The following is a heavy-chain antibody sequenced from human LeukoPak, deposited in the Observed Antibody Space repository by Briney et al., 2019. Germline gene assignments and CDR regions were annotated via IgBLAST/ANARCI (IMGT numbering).Heavy chain of an antibody. Sequence: PGGSLRLSCAASGFTFSSYAMNWVRQAAGKGLEWVSVISGSGDSTCYADSVKGRFTISRDNSKNTLHLQMNSLRAEDTAVYYCAKVTGSGSYPAYYYYAMDVWGRGTTVTVSS. J-gene: IGHJ6*02. V-gene: IGHV3-23*01. D-gene: IGHD3-10*01. CDR2: ISGSGDST. CDR1: GFTFSSYA. CDR3: AKVTGSGSYPAYYYYAMDV.